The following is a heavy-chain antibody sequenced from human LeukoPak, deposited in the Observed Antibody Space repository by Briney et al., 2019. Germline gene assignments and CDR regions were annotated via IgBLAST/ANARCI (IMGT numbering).Heavy chain of an antibody. CDR3: ASPVVTYGMDV. D-gene: IGHD3-22*01. J-gene: IGHJ6*02. CDR2: ISSSGSTI. V-gene: IGHV3-48*03. Sequence: GGSLRLSCAASGFTFSSYEMNWVRRAPGKGLEWVSYISSSGSTIYYADSVKGRFTISRDNAKNSLYLQMNSLRAEDTAVYYCASPVVTYGMDVWGQGTTVTVSS. CDR1: GFTFSSYE.